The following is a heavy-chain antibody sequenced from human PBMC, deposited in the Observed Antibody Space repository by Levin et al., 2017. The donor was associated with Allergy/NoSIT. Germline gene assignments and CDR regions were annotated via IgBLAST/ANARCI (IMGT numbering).Heavy chain of an antibody. CDR3: AKRSFIESYCGGDCHWGDWYFDL. CDR1: GFTFSSYA. J-gene: IGHJ2*01. Sequence: QAGGSLRLSCAASGFTFSSYAMSWVRQAPGKGLEWVSAISGSGGSTYYADSVKGRFTISRDNSKNTLYLQMNSLRAEDTAVYYCAKRSFIESYCGGDCHWGDWYFDLWGRGTLVTVSS. V-gene: IGHV3-23*01. CDR2: ISGSGGST. D-gene: IGHD2-21*02.